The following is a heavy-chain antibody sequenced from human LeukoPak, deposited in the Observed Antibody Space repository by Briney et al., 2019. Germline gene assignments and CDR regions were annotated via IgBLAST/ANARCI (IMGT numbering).Heavy chain of an antibody. CDR2: IYYSGST. CDR3: ARPSTGYWYFDL. CDR1: DYSISSGYY. Sequence: PSETLSLTCTVSDYSISSGYYWSWIRQPPGKGLEWIGYIYYSGSTNHNPSLKSRVTISVDTSKNQFSLKLSSVTAADTAVYYCARPSTGYWYFDLWGRGTLVTVSS. J-gene: IGHJ2*01. V-gene: IGHV4-61*01. D-gene: IGHD2-2*01.